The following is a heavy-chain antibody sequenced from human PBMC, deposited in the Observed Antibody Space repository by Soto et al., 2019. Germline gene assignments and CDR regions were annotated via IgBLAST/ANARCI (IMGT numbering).Heavy chain of an antibody. Sequence: GGSLRLSCAASGFTFSSYAMSWVRQAPGKGLEWVSAISGSGGSTYYEYSVKGRLHNSRDKSKNTLYLQMNSLRAEDTAVYYCAKDTEMTTVTIFDYWGQGTLVTVSS. CDR1: GFTFSSYA. CDR2: ISGSGGST. V-gene: IGHV3-23*01. J-gene: IGHJ4*02. CDR3: AKDTEMTTVTIFDY. D-gene: IGHD4-17*01.